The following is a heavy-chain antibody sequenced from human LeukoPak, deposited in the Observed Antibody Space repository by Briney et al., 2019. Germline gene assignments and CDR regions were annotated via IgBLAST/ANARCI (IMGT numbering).Heavy chain of an antibody. V-gene: IGHV4-59*12. CDR2: IFYSGTT. J-gene: IGHJ4*02. D-gene: IGHD3-22*01. CDR1: GGSISSYY. CDR3: ARENSSGLDY. Sequence: PSETLSLTCTVSGGSISSYYWSWIRQPPGKGLEWIGFIFYSGTTNYNPSLKSRVTISVDTSKNQFSLQLNSVTPEDTAVYYCARENSSGLDYWGQGTLVTVSS.